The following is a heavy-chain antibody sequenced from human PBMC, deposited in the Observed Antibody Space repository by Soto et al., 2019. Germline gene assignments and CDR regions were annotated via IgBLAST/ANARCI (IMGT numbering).Heavy chain of an antibody. CDR3: ARDPAHDYGDYVISGYYGMDV. CDR2: ISYDGSNK. Sequence: GGSLRLSCAASGFTFSSYAMHWVRQAPGKGLEWVAVISYDGSNKYYADSVKGRFTISRDNSKNTLYLQMNSLRAEDTAVYYCARDPAHDYGDYVISGYYGMDVWGQGTTVTVSS. D-gene: IGHD4-17*01. CDR1: GFTFSSYA. J-gene: IGHJ6*02. V-gene: IGHV3-30-3*01.